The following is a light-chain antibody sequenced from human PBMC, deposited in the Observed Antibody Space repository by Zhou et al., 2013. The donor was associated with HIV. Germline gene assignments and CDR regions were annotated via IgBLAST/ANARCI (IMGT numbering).Light chain of an antibody. CDR2: GAS. J-gene: IGKJ1*01. CDR3: QQYNNWPRT. CDR1: QSVSSN. V-gene: IGKV3-15*01. Sequence: EIVMTQSPATLSVSPGGRATLSCRASQSVSSNLAWYQYKPGQAPRLLIYGASTRATGVPARFSGSGSGTEFTLTISSMQSEDFAVYYCQQYNNWPRTFGQGTKVEIK.